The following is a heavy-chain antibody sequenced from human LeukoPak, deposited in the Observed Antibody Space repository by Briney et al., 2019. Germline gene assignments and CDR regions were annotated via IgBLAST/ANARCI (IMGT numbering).Heavy chain of an antibody. CDR3: ARDGDYYDSSGSPHDALDI. D-gene: IGHD3-22*01. J-gene: IGHJ3*02. CDR1: GFTFSSYN. V-gene: IGHV3-21*01. CDR2: ISSTSSYV. Sequence: PGGSLRLSCAASGFTFSSYNMNWVRQAPGKGLEWVSSISSTSSYVYYADSVKGRFTISRDNAKNSLYLQMNSLRAEDTAVYYCARDGDYYDSSGSPHDALDIWGQGTVVTVSS.